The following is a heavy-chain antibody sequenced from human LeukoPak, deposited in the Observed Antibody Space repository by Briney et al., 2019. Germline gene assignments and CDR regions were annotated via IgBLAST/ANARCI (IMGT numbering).Heavy chain of an antibody. V-gene: IGHV1-46*01. D-gene: IGHD4-23*01. CDR3: ARDRDYGGNSIYFDY. J-gene: IGHJ4*02. CDR1: GYSFINYY. Sequence: ASVKVSCKASGYSFINYYIHWLRQAPGHGLEWMGIINPRCGSTTYAQKLQGRVTMTRDTSTSTVYMELSSLRSEDTAVYYCARDRDYGGNSIYFDYWGQGTLVTVSS. CDR2: INPRCGST.